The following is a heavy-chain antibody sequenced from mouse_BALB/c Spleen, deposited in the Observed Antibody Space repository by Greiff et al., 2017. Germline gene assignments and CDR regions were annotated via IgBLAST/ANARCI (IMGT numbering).Heavy chain of an antibody. Sequence: DVKLVESGPSLVKPSQTLSLTCSVTGDSITSGYWNWIRKFPGNKLEYMGYISYSGSTYYNPSLKSRISITRDTSKNQYYLQLNSVTTEDTATYYCARWGYGNYAMDYWGQGTSVTVSS. CDR3: ARWGYGNYAMDY. CDR1: GDSITSGY. D-gene: IGHD2-2*01. CDR2: ISYSGST. J-gene: IGHJ4*01. V-gene: IGHV3-8*02.